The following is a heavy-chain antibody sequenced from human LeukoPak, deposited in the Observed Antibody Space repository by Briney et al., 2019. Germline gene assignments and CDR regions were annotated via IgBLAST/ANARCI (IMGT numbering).Heavy chain of an antibody. CDR2: ISSSGSTI. J-gene: IGHJ5*02. V-gene: IGHV3-48*04. Sequence: GGSLRLSCAASGFTFSSYGMHWVRQAPGKGLEWVSYISSSGSTIYYADSVKGRFTISRDNAKNSLYLQMNSLRAEDTAVYYCARDPAAISFDPWGQGTLVTVSS. CDR3: ARDPAAISFDP. CDR1: GFTFSSYG. D-gene: IGHD2-2*01.